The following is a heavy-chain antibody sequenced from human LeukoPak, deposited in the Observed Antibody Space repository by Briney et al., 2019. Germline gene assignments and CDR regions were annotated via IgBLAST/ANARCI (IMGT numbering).Heavy chain of an antibody. V-gene: IGHV3-21*01. D-gene: IGHD2-2*01. CDR2: ISSSSSYI. Sequence: PGGSLRLSCAASGFPFSSYSMNWVRQAPGKGLEWVSSISSSSSYIYYADSVKGRFTISRDNAKNSLYLQMNSLRAEDTAVYYCARIRALGYCSSTSCYHFDYWGQGTLVTVSS. CDR1: GFPFSSYS. CDR3: ARIRALGYCSSTSCYHFDY. J-gene: IGHJ4*02.